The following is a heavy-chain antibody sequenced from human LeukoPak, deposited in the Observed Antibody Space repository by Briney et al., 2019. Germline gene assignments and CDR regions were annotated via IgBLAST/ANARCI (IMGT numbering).Heavy chain of an antibody. CDR3: ARSGITMVRGVTDFDY. CDR1: GGSISSSSYY. D-gene: IGHD3-10*01. V-gene: IGHV4-39*01. CDR2: IYYSGST. J-gene: IGHJ4*02. Sequence: SETLSLTCTVSGGSISSSSYYWGWIRQPPGKGLEWIGSIYYSGSTYYNPSLKSRVTISVDTSKNQFSLKLSSVTAADTAVYYCARSGITMVRGVTDFDYWGQGTLVTVS.